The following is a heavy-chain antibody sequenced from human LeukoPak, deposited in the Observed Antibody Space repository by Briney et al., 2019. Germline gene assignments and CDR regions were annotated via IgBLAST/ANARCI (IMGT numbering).Heavy chain of an antibody. CDR3: ATHYTDSTRNP. J-gene: IGHJ5*02. CDR2: INSDGSST. CDR1: GFTFSSCW. V-gene: IGHV3-74*01. Sequence: GGSLRLSCAASGFTFSSCWMHWVRQAPGKGLVWVSRINSDGSSTSYADSVKGRFTISRDDAKNTLYLQMNSLRAEDTAVYYCATHYTDSTRNPWGQGTLVTVSS. D-gene: IGHD4-11*01.